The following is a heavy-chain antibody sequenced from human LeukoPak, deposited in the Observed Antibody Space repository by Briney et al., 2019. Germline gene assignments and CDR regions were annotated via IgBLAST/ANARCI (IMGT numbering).Heavy chain of an antibody. J-gene: IGHJ4*02. D-gene: IGHD6-19*01. Sequence: PSETLSLTCAVSGGSISSSNWWGWVRQPPGKGLEWIGEIYHSGSTNYNPSLKSRVTISVDKSKNQFSLKLSAVTAADTAVYYCARGSISVAGTFFDYWGQGTLVTVSS. CDR2: IYHSGST. V-gene: IGHV4-4*02. CDR1: GGSISSSNW. CDR3: ARGSISVAGTFFDY.